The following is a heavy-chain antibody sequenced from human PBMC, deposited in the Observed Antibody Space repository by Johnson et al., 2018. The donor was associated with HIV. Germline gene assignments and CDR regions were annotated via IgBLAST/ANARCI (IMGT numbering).Heavy chain of an antibody. CDR1: GFTFSSYA. V-gene: IGHV3-30-3*02. D-gene: IGHD3-3*01. CDR2: ISYEGTNK. J-gene: IGHJ3*02. CDR3: SKNSRITYDARSAFDI. Sequence: QVQLVESGGGVVQTGRSLRLSCAASGFTFSSYAMHWVRQAPGKGLEWVAIISYEGTNKYYADSVKGRFTISRDNSKNTLYLQMNSLRAEDTAVYYCSKNSRITYDARSAFDIWGQGTMVTVSS.